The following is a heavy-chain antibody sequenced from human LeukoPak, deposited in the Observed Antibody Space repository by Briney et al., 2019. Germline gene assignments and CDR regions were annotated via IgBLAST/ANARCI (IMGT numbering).Heavy chain of an antibody. CDR1: GYTLTELF. D-gene: IGHD3-9*01. CDR2: FDGEDGET. J-gene: IGHJ4*02. Sequence: ASEKVSCKVSGYTLTELFMHWVRQARGKGVEWMGGFDGEDGETIYAQKFQGRVTMTEDTSPDPAYMELSSLRPEDTAVYYCATLNPDILTGYLYYLDYWGQGTLVTVSS. CDR3: ATLNPDILTGYLYYLDY. V-gene: IGHV1-24*01.